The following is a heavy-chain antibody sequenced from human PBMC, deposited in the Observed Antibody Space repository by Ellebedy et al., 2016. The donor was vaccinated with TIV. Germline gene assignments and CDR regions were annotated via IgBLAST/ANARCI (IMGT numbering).Heavy chain of an antibody. CDR3: ATDVSYRMDV. CDR2: IRGNPQFL. Sequence: GESLKISCAASGFTFSTRRMNWLRQAPGKGLEWVSSIRGNPQFLEYTDSVRGRFTISRDNAKNVLSLQMDSLRAEDTAVYYCATDVSYRMDVWGQGTTVTV. CDR1: GFTFSTRR. V-gene: IGHV3-21*06. D-gene: IGHD5/OR15-5a*01. J-gene: IGHJ6*02.